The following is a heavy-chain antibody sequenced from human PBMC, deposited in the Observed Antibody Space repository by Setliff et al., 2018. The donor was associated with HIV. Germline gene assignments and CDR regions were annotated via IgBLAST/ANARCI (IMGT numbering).Heavy chain of an antibody. V-gene: IGHV3-11*05. D-gene: IGHD3-10*01. CDR1: GFTFSDYY. J-gene: IGHJ4*02. CDR3: AREQFVGDY. CDR2: ICSSTNYT. Sequence: GGSLRLSCAASGFTFSDYYMSWIRQAPGKGLEGVSYICSSTNYTNYADSVKGRFTISRDNARNSLYLQMNSLRAEDTAVYYCAREQFVGDYWGQGTLVTVSS.